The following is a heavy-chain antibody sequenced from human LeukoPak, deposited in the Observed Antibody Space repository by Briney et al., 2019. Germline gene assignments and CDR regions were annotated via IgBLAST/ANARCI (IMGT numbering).Heavy chain of an antibody. CDR2: IIPIFGTA. CDR3: ARAALEGVISGMEY. CDR1: GGTFSSYA. D-gene: IGHD3-10*01. V-gene: IGHV1-69*05. Sequence: SVKLSCKASGGTFSSYAISWVRQAPGQGLEWMGGIIPIFGTANYAQKFQGRVTITTDESTSTAYMELSSLRSEDTAVYYCARAALEGVISGMEYWGQGTLVTVSS. J-gene: IGHJ4*02.